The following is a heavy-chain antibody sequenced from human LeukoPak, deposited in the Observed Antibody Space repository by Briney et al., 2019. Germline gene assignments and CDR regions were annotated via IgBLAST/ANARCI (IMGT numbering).Heavy chain of an antibody. CDR2: IYPGDSDT. D-gene: IGHD3-22*01. CDR3: ARRYDSGAFNWFDP. CDR1: GYSFTNYW. J-gene: IGHJ5*02. Sequence: GESLQISCKASGYSFTNYWVGWVRQMPGKGLEYMGVIYPGDSDTRYSPSFQGQVTMSADKSISTAYLQWSSLKASDTAIYYCARRYDSGAFNWFDPWGQGTLVTVSS. V-gene: IGHV5-51*01.